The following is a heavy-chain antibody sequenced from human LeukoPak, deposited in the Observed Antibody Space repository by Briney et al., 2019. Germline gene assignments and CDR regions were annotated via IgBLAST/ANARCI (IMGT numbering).Heavy chain of an antibody. D-gene: IGHD3-22*01. J-gene: IGHJ4*02. CDR3: ARAGSSGAIDY. CDR1: GYTFTSYG. Sequence: ASVKVSCKASGYTFTSYGISWVRQAPGQGLEWMGIINPSGGSTSYAQKFQGRVTMTRDTSTSTVYMELSSLRSEDSAVYYCARAGSSGAIDYWGQGTLVTVSS. CDR2: INPSGGST. V-gene: IGHV1-46*01.